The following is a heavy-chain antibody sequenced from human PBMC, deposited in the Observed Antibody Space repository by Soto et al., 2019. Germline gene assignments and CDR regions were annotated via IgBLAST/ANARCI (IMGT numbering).Heavy chain of an antibody. J-gene: IGHJ6*02. CDR2: IIPIFGTA. CDR1: GGTFSSYV. Sequence: SVKVSCKASGGTFSSYVISLVRQAPEQGLEWMGGIIPIFGTANYAQKFQGRVTPPPAETTTRAYIEPTSLRSEDTDVYYCPRREYSSHSHLYYYYGMDVWGQGTTVTVPS. D-gene: IGHD6-6*01. CDR3: PRREYSSHSHLYYYYGMDV. V-gene: IGHV1-69*01.